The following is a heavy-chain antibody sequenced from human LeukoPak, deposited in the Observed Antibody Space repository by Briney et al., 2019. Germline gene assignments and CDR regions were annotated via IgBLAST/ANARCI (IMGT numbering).Heavy chain of an antibody. CDR2: ISVYNGNT. Sequence: ASVKVSCKASGYSFTTYGISWLRQAPGHGLEWIAWISVYNGNTNYADKVRGRVLVTTDISATTAYLELKSLRYDDTGVYYCAKMGSDSSGFFSNWGQGTPVTVSS. V-gene: IGHV1-18*01. CDR1: GYSFTTYG. CDR3: AKMGSDSSGFFSN. J-gene: IGHJ4*02. D-gene: IGHD3-22*01.